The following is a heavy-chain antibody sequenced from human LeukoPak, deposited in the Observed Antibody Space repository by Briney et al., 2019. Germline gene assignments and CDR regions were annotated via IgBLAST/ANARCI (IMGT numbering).Heavy chain of an antibody. Sequence: ASVKVSCKASGYTFTGSYMHWVRQATGQGIEWMGRINPDSGGTNYAQKCQGRVTITRDTSISTAYMEVSRLRSDDTAVYYCAREVSGPRGLLYYYYMGVWGRGTTVTVSS. CDR1: GYTFTGSY. D-gene: IGHD5/OR15-5a*01. V-gene: IGHV1-2*06. CDR2: INPDSGGT. J-gene: IGHJ6*03. CDR3: AREVSGPRGLLYYYYMGV.